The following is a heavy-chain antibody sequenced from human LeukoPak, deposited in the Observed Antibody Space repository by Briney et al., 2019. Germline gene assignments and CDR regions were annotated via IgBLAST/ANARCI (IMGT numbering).Heavy chain of an antibody. CDR2: ISYDGSNK. Sequence: GGSLRLSCAASGFTFSSYAMHWVRQAPGKGLEWVAVISYDGSNKYYADSVKGRFTISRDNSKNTLYLQMNSLRAEDTAVYYCARPLDYWGQGTLVTVPS. V-gene: IGHV3-30-3*01. CDR3: ARPLDY. CDR1: GFTFSSYA. J-gene: IGHJ4*02.